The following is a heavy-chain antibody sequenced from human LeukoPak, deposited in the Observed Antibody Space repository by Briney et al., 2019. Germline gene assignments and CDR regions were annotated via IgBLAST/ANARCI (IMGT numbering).Heavy chain of an antibody. CDR2: IHSTGST. D-gene: IGHD2-15*01. CDR3: TRDRYSLSN. V-gene: IGHV4-59*01. CDR1: GASISGYY. J-gene: IGHJ4*02. Sequence: SETLSLTCPVSGASISGYYWSWIRQSPGKTLEWIGYIHSTGSTNYNPSLKSRVTISADTSKNQFSLKLNSVTAADTAVYYCTRDRYSLSNWSPGTLVTVSS.